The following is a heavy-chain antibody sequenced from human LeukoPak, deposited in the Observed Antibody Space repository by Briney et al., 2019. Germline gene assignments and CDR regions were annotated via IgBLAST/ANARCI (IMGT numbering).Heavy chain of an antibody. D-gene: IGHD3-10*01. CDR3: AKDRGGPFDY. V-gene: IGHV3-23*01. J-gene: IGHJ4*02. Sequence: GGSLRLSCAASGFTFSNYAMSWVRQAPGKGLEWVSAISSSSTYYADSVKGRFTISRDNSKNTLYLQMNSLRADDTAIYYCAKDRGGPFDYWGQGTLVTVSS. CDR2: ISSSST. CDR1: GFTFSNYA.